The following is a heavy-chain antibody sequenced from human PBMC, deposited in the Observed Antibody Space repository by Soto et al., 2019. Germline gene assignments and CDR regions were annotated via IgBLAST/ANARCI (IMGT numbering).Heavy chain of an antibody. CDR3: ARKAESYGFDI. CDR2: FIPIFDAA. CDR1: GDTFTNYV. J-gene: IGHJ3*02. V-gene: IGHV1-69*01. Sequence: QVQLVQSGAEVKKPGSSVKVSCKASGDTFTNYVINWVRQAPGQGLEWMGGFIPIFDAAKYPQNFRGRVIITADESTSTAYMELSGLRSEDTAMYYCARKAESYGFDIWGQGTLVTVSS. D-gene: IGHD2-8*01.